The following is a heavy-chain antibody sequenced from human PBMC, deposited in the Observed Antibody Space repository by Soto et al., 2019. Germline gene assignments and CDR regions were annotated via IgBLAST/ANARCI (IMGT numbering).Heavy chain of an antibody. Sequence: QVQLVQSGAEEKKPGASVKVSCKASGYTFTSYAMHWVRQAPGQRLEWMGWINAGNGNTKYSQKFQGRVTITRDTSASTAYMELRSLRSEDTAVDSCARDPSYYGMDVWGQGATVTVSS. V-gene: IGHV1-3*05. CDR1: GYTFTSYA. CDR3: ARDPSYYGMDV. J-gene: IGHJ6*02. CDR2: INAGNGNT.